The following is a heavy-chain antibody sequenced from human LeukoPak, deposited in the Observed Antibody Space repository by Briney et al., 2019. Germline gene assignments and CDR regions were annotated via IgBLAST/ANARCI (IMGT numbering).Heavy chain of an antibody. CDR3: ARDKIIYYYYYYMDV. J-gene: IGHJ6*03. Sequence: ASVKVSCKASGYTFTGYYMHWVRQAPGQGLEWMGWISAYNGNTNYAQKLQGRVTMTTDTSTSTAYMELRSLRSDDTAVYYCARDKIIYYYYYYMDVWGKGTTVTVSS. CDR1: GYTFTGYY. D-gene: IGHD3-10*01. V-gene: IGHV1-18*04. CDR2: ISAYNGNT.